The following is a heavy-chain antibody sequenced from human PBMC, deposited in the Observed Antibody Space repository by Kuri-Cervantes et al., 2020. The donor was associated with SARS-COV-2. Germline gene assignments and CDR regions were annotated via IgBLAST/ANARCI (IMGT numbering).Heavy chain of an antibody. V-gene: IGHV1-2*04. D-gene: IGHD3-22*01. CDR1: GYTFTGYY. Sequence: ASVKVSCKASGYTFTGYYMHWVRQAPGQGLGWMGWINPNSGGTNYAQKFQGWVTMTRDTSISTAYMELSRLRSDDTAVYYCARADHYYDSSGYPQETFDYWGQGTLVTVSS. J-gene: IGHJ4*02. CDR3: ARADHYYDSSGYPQETFDY. CDR2: INPNSGGT.